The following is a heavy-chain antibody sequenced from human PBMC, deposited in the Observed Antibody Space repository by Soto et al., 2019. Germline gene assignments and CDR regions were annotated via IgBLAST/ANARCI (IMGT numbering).Heavy chain of an antibody. Sequence: GGSLRLSCATSGFSFSTYGMHWVRQAPAKGLEWVAVVWSNGVNNYYADSVRGRFTISRDNSKNSLYLQMNSLKAEDTAVYYCGRESWTFHAFDIWGQGTMVTVSS. D-gene: IGHD6-13*01. J-gene: IGHJ3*02. CDR3: GRESWTFHAFDI. CDR1: GFSFSTYG. CDR2: VWSNGVNN. V-gene: IGHV3-33*01.